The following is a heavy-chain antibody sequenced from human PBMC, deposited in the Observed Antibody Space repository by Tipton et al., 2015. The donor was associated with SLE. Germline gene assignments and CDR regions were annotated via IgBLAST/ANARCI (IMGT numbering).Heavy chain of an antibody. CDR1: GFTFSTYA. CDR3: ARQRGVPTAGALNWFDP. D-gene: IGHD2-2*01. CDR2: ISGSGGSV. V-gene: IGHV3-23*01. Sequence: SLRLSCVASGFTFSTYAMSWVRQAPGKGLEWVSSISGSGGSVYYADFVKGRFSISRDNSKNTLNLQMNSLRAEDTAVYYCARQRGVPTAGALNWFDPWGQGTPVTVST. J-gene: IGHJ5*02.